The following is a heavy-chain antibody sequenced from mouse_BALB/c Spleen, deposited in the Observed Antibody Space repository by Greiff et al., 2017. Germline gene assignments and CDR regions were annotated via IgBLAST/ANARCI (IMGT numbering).Heavy chain of an antibody. CDR1: GYNFTSYW. V-gene: IGHV1-55*01. CDR3: ARGGIY. D-gene: IGHD2-14*01. Sequence: VKLMESGAELVKPGTSVKLSCKASGYNFTSYWINWVKLRPGQGLEWIGDIYPGSGSTNYNEKFKSKATLTVDTSSSTAYMQLSSLASEDSALYYCARGGIYWGQGTTLTVSS. CDR2: IYPGSGST. J-gene: IGHJ2*01.